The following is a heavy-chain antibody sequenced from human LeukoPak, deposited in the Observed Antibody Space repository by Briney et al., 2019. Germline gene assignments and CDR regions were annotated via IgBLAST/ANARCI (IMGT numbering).Heavy chain of an antibody. CDR3: ATLSDYDILTGYHL. D-gene: IGHD3-9*01. CDR2: FDPEDGET. V-gene: IGHV1-24*01. Sequence: GASVKVSCKVSGYTLTELCMHWVRQAPGKGLEWMGGFDPEDGETIYAQKFQGRVTMTEDTSTDTAYMELSSLRSEDTAVYYCATLSDYDILTGYHLWGQGTLVTVSS. CDR1: GYTLTELC. J-gene: IGHJ4*02.